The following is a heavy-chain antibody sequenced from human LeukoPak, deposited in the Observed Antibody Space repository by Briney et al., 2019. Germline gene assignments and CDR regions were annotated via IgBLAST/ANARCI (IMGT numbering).Heavy chain of an antibody. CDR1: GGSFSGYY. CDR3: AATYVDTAMVRFDY. D-gene: IGHD5-18*01. CDR2: IFYSGST. Sequence: SETLSLTCAVYGGSFSGYYWSWIRQPPGKGLEWIGSIFYSGSTYYNPSLESRVTISEDKSKNQFSLKLTSVTAADTAVYYCAATYVDTAMVRFDYWGQGTLVTVSS. V-gene: IGHV4-34*12. J-gene: IGHJ4*02.